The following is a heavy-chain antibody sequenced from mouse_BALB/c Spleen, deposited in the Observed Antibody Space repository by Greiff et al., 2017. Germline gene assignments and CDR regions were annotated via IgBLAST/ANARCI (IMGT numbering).Heavy chain of an antibody. Sequence: EVQLQQSGPELVKPGASVKMSCKASGYTFTSYVMHWVKQKPGQGLEWIGYINPYNDGTKYNEKFKGKATLTSDKSSSTAYMELSSLTSEDSAVYYCASGDRYYAMDYWGQGTSVTVSS. V-gene: IGHV1-14*01. CDR2: INPYNDGT. D-gene: IGHD2-14*01. CDR3: ASGDRYYAMDY. J-gene: IGHJ4*01. CDR1: GYTFTSYV.